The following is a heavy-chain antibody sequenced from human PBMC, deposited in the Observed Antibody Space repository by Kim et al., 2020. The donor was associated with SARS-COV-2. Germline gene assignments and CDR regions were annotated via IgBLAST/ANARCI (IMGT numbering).Heavy chain of an antibody. CDR2: IYYSGST. V-gene: IGHV4-39*07. CDR3: ARAIAAAVTCPFDY. J-gene: IGHJ4*02. Sequence: SETLSLTCTVSGGSISSSSYYWGWIRQPPGKGLEWIGSIYYSGSTYYNPSLKSRVTISVDTSKNQFSLKLSSVTAADTAVYYCARAIAAAVTCPFDYWGQGTLVTVSS. CDR1: GGSISSSSYY. D-gene: IGHD6-13*01.